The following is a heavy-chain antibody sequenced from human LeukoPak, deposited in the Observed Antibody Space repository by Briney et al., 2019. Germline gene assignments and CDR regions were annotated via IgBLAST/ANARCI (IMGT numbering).Heavy chain of an antibody. CDR2: INTDGSRT. V-gene: IGHV3-74*01. CDR3: GREGGDYDDALDI. CDR1: GFTFSSNW. Sequence: GGSLGLSCAASGFTFSSNWMHWVRQAPGKGLVWASRINTDGSRTSYVDSVKGRFTISRDNAKNTLYLQMKNLRAADTAVYYCGREGGDYDDALDIWGQGTMVTVSS. J-gene: IGHJ3*02. D-gene: IGHD4-17*01.